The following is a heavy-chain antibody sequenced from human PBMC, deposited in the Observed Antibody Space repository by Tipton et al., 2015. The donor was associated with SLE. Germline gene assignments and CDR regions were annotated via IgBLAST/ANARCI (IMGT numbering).Heavy chain of an antibody. CDR2: IYHSGST. J-gene: IGHJ4*02. CDR3: ARHPPRGGSGYALDN. D-gene: IGHD5-12*01. V-gene: IGHV4-59*01. CDR1: GGSISGYY. Sequence: TLSLTCTVSGGSISGYYWSWIRQPPGKGLEWIGYIYHSGSTNYNPSLKSRVNISVDTSENQFSLKLSSVTAADTAVYYCARHPPRGGSGYALDNWGQGTLVTVSS.